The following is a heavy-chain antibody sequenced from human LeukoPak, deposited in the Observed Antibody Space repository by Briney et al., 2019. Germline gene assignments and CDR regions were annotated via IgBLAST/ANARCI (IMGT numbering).Heavy chain of an antibody. CDR2: IIVIGSTT. Sequence: GGSLRLSCAASGFTFSSSAMSWVRQAPGKGLEWVSSIIVIGSTTFYADSVKGRFTISRDNFKSTLSLQMNSLRAEDTAIYYCAKLTSDWGQGTLVTVSS. V-gene: IGHV3-23*01. CDR1: GFTFSSSA. J-gene: IGHJ4*02. CDR3: AKLTSD.